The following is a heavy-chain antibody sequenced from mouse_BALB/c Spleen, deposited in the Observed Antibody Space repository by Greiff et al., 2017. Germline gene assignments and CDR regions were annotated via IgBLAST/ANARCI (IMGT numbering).Heavy chain of an antibody. D-gene: IGHD3-3*01. CDR1: GYSITSGYY. CDR2: ISYDGSN. J-gene: IGHJ1*01. V-gene: IGHV3-6*02. CDR3: ARDLGFDV. Sequence: ESGPGLVKPSQSLSLTCSVTGYSITSGYYWNWIRQFPGNKLEWMGYISYDGSNNYNPSLKNRISITRDTSKNQFFLKLNSVTTEDTATYYCARDLGFDVWGAGTTVTVSS.